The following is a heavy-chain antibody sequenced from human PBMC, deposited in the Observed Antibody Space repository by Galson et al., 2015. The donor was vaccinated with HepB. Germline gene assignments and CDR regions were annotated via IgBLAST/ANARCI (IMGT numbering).Heavy chain of an antibody. CDR2: IYSGGST. D-gene: IGHD6-13*01. CDR3: ARSPRIAAAGIGMDV. CDR1: GFTVSSNY. J-gene: IGHJ6*02. V-gene: IGHV3-66*02. Sequence: SLRLSCAASGFTVSSNYMSWVRQAPGKGLEWVSVIYSGGSTYYADSVKGRFTISRDNSKNTLYLQMNSLRAEDTAVYYCARSPRIAAAGIGMDVWGQGTTVTVSS.